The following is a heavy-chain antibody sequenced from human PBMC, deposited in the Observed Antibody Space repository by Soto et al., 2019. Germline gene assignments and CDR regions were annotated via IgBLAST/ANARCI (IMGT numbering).Heavy chain of an antibody. CDR3: ARLSYSSGWYFDY. D-gene: IGHD6-19*01. CDR1: GGSISSSSYY. CDR2: IYYSGST. J-gene: IGHJ4*02. Sequence: PSQTLSLTCTVAGGSISSSSYYWGWIRQPPGKGLEWIGSIYYSGSTYYNPSLKSRVTISVDTSKNQFSLKLSSVTAADTAVYYCARLSYSSGWYFDYWGQGTLVTGSS. V-gene: IGHV4-39*01.